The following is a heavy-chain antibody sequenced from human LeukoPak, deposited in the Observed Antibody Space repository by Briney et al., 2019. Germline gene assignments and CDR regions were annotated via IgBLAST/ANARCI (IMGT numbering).Heavy chain of an antibody. Sequence: GGSLRLSCAASGFTFSSYSMNWVRQAPGKGLEWVSSISSSSSYIYYADSVKGRLTISRDNSKNTLYLQMNSLRAEDTAVYYCVRGAYSSSWLNFDYWGQGTLVTVSS. CDR2: ISSSSSYI. CDR3: VRGAYSSSWLNFDY. D-gene: IGHD6-13*01. CDR1: GFTFSSYS. V-gene: IGHV3-21*01. J-gene: IGHJ4*02.